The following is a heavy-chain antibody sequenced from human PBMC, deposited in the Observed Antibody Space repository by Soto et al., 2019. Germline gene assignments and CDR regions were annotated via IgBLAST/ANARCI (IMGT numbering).Heavy chain of an antibody. J-gene: IGHJ4*02. Sequence: GGSLRLSCEASGFTFSEYAMSWVRQAPGKGLEWVSSFSTSGDPTSYADSVRGRFTISRDISKSTLYLQMTSLRADDTAIYYCAKEGVRGGRHDYPACWGLGTLVPVSS. CDR1: GFTFSEYA. CDR2: FSTSGDPT. V-gene: IGHV3-23*01. CDR3: AKEGVRGGRHDYPAC. D-gene: IGHD5-12*01.